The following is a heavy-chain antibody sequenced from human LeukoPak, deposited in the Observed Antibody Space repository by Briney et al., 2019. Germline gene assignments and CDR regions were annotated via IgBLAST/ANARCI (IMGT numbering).Heavy chain of an antibody. J-gene: IGHJ1*01. CDR2: ISGSGGST. V-gene: IGHV3-23*01. CDR3: VTPQGSSWYRYFQH. CDR1: GFTFSSYA. Sequence: GGSLRLSCAASGFTFSSYAMSWVRQAPGKGLEWVSAISGSGGSTYYADSVKGRFTISRDNSKNTLYLQMNSLRAEDTAVYYCVTPQGSSWYRYFQHWGQGTLVTVSS. D-gene: IGHD6-13*01.